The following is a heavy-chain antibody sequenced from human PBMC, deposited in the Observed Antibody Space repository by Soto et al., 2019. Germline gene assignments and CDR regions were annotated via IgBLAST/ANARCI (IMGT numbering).Heavy chain of an antibody. V-gene: IGHV3-49*03. J-gene: IGHJ4*02. CDR2: IRSQPDGGTA. D-gene: IGHD3-10*01. CDR1: GFKFSDAW. CDR3: IGSFPF. Sequence: PGGPLILSSAASGFKFSDAWVNWFRQDPGKGMEWVGFIRSQPDGGTAEYAASVRGRFTISRDDSKGIAYLQMNSLQTEDSGVYYCIGSFPFWGQGTLVTVSS.